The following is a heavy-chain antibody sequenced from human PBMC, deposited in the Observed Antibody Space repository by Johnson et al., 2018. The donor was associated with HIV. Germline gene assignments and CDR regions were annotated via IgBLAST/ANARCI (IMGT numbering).Heavy chain of an antibody. J-gene: IGHJ3*02. V-gene: IGHV3-13*01. Sequence: VQLVESGGGLVQPGGSLRLSCAASGFTFSSYDMHWVRQATGKGLEWVSAIGTAGDTYYVDCVKGRFTISRDNAKNSLYLQMNSLRAEDTALYYCARLEYSSVSPLLGAFDIWGQGTMVTVSS. D-gene: IGHD6-6*01. CDR3: ARLEYSSVSPLLGAFDI. CDR2: IGTAGDT. CDR1: GFTFSSYD.